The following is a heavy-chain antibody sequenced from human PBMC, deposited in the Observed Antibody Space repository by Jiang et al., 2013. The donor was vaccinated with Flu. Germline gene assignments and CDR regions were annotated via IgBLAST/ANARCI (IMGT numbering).Heavy chain of an antibody. J-gene: IGHJ4*02. Sequence: VKVSCKASGYTFTKYGIHWVRQAPGQGLEWMGWINTATGNPRSAQGFTGRFVFSLDTSVSTAYLQISGLKTEDTAIYYCARTQSMTSTDLDSWGQGTLVTVSS. V-gene: IGHV7-4-1*02. CDR2: INTATGNP. CDR3: ARTQSMTSTDLDS. D-gene: IGHD2-2*01. CDR1: GYTFTKYG.